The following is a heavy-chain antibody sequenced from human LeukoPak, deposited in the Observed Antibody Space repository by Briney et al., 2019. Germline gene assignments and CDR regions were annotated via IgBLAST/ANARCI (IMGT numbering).Heavy chain of an antibody. Sequence: SETLSLTCTVSGDSITSGNYCWGWIRQPPGKGLEWMGSITYSGSTYYNPSLKSRVTVSVDMSKNQFSLKLRSVTAADTAVYYCVRPRTSGWSLNAFDIWGQGTIVTVSS. CDR2: ITYSGST. V-gene: IGHV4-39*01. CDR3: VRPRTSGWSLNAFDI. CDR1: GDSITSGNYC. J-gene: IGHJ3*02. D-gene: IGHD6-19*01.